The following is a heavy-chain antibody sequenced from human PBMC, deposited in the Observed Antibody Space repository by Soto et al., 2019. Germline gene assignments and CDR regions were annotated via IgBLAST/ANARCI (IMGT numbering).Heavy chain of an antibody. J-gene: IGHJ5*02. CDR3: AREKFSIYFDP. V-gene: IGHV1-69*01. Sequence: QVHLVQSGAEVKKSGSSVKVSCKTSGGIFNSYGLSWVRQAPGQGPEWMGQIIPTFGSPKYAQKFQGRVTLTADESTNTAYMELSSLTSEDTAIYYCAREKFSIYFDPWGQGTQVTVSS. CDR2: IIPTFGSP. CDR1: GGIFNSYG.